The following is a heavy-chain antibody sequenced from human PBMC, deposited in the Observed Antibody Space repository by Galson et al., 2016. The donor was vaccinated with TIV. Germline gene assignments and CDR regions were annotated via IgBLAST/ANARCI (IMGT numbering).Heavy chain of an antibody. J-gene: IGHJ4*02. Sequence: PALVKPTQTLTLTCTFSGFSLSTRAMGVGWIRQPPGKALEWLALVYWDGYKRYSPSLQNRLTVTEDTSKNEVVLTMTYVDPMDTGTYYCAHRIYYGERGFSTPGWGHWGPGILVTVSS. CDR1: GFSLSTRAMG. CDR2: VYWDGYK. V-gene: IGHV2-5*02. D-gene: IGHD3-10*01. CDR3: AHRIYYGERGFSTPGWGH.